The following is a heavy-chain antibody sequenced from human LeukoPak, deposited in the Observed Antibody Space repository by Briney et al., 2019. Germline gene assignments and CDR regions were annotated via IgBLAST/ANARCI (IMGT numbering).Heavy chain of an antibody. V-gene: IGHV5-51*01. CDR1: CYSFTNYW. CDR2: IYPGDCDT. Sequence: GESLQISSKGSCYSFTNYWIAWGRRLPGKGLEWMGIIYPGDCDTRYSPSFQGQVTISADKSISTAYLQWNSLKASDTAMYYCARRHKRGAYSYGVDYWGQGTLVTVSS. CDR3: ARRHKRGAYSYGVDY. J-gene: IGHJ4*02. D-gene: IGHD5-18*01.